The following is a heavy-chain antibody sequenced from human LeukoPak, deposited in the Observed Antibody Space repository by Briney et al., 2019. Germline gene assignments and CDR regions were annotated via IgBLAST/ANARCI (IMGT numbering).Heavy chain of an antibody. V-gene: IGHV3-7*01. Sequence: PGGSLRLSCAASGFTFSSYWMTWVRQAPGKGLEWVANIKKDGSDKYYVDSVKGRFTVSRDNAKNSLSLQMNSLRAEDTAVYYCARVPWLRDYYYYMDVWGKGTTVTVSS. CDR1: GFTFSSYW. J-gene: IGHJ6*03. D-gene: IGHD5-12*01. CDR3: ARVPWLRDYYYYMDV. CDR2: IKKDGSDK.